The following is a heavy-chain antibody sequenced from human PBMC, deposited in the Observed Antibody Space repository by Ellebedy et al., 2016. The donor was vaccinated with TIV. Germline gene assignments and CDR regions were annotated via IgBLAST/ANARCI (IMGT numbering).Heavy chain of an antibody. CDR1: GFSFSSYW. CDR2: INEDGSEN. V-gene: IGHV3-7*03. Sequence: GESLKISXAASGFSFSSYWMSWVRQTPGKGLEWVAAINEDGSENHCVDSLRGRFTISRDNAKNSLYLQMNSLRAGDTAVYFCAKGKAAGKVDLFDPWGQGTLVSVSS. CDR3: AKGKAAGKVDLFDP. J-gene: IGHJ5*02. D-gene: IGHD6-13*01.